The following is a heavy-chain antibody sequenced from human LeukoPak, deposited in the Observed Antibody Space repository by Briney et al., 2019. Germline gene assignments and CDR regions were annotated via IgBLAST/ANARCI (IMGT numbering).Heavy chain of an antibody. CDR3: ARESYDSSGYYPGY. CDR2: ISAYSGNT. Sequence: ASVKVSCKASGYTFTSYGISWVRQAPGQGLEWMGWISAYSGNTNYAQKLQGRVTMTTDTSTSTAYMELRSLRSDDTAVYYCARESYDSSGYYPGYWGQGTLVTVSS. D-gene: IGHD3-22*01. J-gene: IGHJ4*02. CDR1: GYTFTSYG. V-gene: IGHV1-18*01.